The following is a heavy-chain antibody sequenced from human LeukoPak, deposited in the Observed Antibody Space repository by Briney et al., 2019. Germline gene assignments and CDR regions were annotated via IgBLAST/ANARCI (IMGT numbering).Heavy chain of an antibody. Sequence: ASVKVSCKVSGYTLTELSIHGVRQAPGKGLEWMGGFDPEDGETIYAQKFQGRVTMTEDTSTDTAYMELSSLRSEDTAVYYCATRYNWNYGWFDPWGQGTLVTVSS. D-gene: IGHD1-7*01. CDR3: ATRYNWNYGWFDP. CDR2: FDPEDGET. V-gene: IGHV1-24*01. J-gene: IGHJ5*02. CDR1: GYTLTELS.